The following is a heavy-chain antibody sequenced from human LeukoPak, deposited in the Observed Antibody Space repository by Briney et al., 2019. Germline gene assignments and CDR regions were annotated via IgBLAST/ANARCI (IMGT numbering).Heavy chain of an antibody. J-gene: IGHJ4*02. Sequence: PGRSLRLSCAASGFTFSSYPMHWVRQAPGKGREGVAVISFDGTKKYYPDYVKGQFTICRDHYKNTLYLQMNSLRPEDAAVYYCARAPTPMTTVTTLGYWGQGTLVAVSS. D-gene: IGHD4-17*01. CDR1: GFTFSSYP. V-gene: IGHV3-30-3*01. CDR2: ISFDGTKK. CDR3: ARAPTPMTTVTTLGY.